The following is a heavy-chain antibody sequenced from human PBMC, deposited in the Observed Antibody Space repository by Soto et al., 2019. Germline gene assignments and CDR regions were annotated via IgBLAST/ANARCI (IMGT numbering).Heavy chain of an antibody. CDR1: GGSISSGDYY. V-gene: IGHV4-30-4*01. CDR3: ARGGVAYYYDSSGYSHECYY. D-gene: IGHD3-22*01. Sequence: QVQLQESGPGLVKPSQTLSLTCTVSGGSISSGDYYWSWIRQPPGKGLEWIGYIYYSGSTYYNPSLKSRVTISVDTSKNQFSLKLSSVTAADTAVYYCARGGVAYYYDSSGYSHECYYWGQGTLVTVSS. J-gene: IGHJ4*02. CDR2: IYYSGST.